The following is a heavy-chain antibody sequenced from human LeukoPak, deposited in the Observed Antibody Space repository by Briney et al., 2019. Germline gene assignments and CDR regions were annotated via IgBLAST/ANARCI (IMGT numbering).Heavy chain of an antibody. V-gene: IGHV4-59*01. J-gene: IGHJ6*03. Sequence: SETLSLTCTVSGGPISSYYWSWIRQPPGKGLECIGSIYYNGDTNYNPSLKSRVTISVDTSKNQFSLKLSSVTAANTAVYYCTRTNYGGNSIYYYYMDVWGRGTTVTVSS. CDR3: TRTNYGGNSIYYYYMDV. CDR1: GGPISSYY. D-gene: IGHD4-23*01. CDR2: IYYNGDT.